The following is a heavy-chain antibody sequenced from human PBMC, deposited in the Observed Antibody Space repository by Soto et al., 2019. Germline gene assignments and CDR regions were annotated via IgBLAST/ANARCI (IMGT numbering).Heavy chain of an antibody. CDR2: IYYSGST. V-gene: IGHV4-59*01. Sequence: PSETLSLTCTVSGGSISSYYWIWIRRPPGKGLEWIGYIYYSGSTNYNPSLKSRVTISVDTSKNQFSLKLSSVTAADTAVYYCASSTMVRGALGAFDIWGQGTMVTVS. D-gene: IGHD3-10*01. CDR1: GGSISSYY. J-gene: IGHJ3*02. CDR3: ASSTMVRGALGAFDI.